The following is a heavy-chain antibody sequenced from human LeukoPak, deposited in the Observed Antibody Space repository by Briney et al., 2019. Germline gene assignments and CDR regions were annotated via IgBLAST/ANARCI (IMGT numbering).Heavy chain of an antibody. D-gene: IGHD2-2*01. CDR3: AKCMGSSTSCYQFDY. CDR1: GFTFSSYA. J-gene: IGHJ4*02. CDR2: ISGSGGST. Sequence: GGSLRLSCAASGFTFSSYAMSWVRQAPGKGLEWVSAISGSGGSTYYADSVKGRFTISRDNSKNTLYLQMNSLRAEDTAVHYCAKCMGSSTSCYQFDYWGQGTLVTVSS. V-gene: IGHV3-23*01.